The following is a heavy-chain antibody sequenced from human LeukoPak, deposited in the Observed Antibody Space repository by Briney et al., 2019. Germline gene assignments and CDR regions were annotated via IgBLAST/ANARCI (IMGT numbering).Heavy chain of an antibody. CDR3: ARDITGDPPPYYFDY. V-gene: IGHV3-33*08. D-gene: IGHD7-27*01. Sequence: PGGSLRLSCTASGFTFSSSGMHWVRQAPGKGLEWVAVTWFDGSQKYYADSVKGRFTISRDNSKSMLYLQMNSLRAGDTAVYYCARDITGDPPPYYFDYWGQGSLVTVSS. CDR1: GFTFSSSG. CDR2: TWFDGSQK. J-gene: IGHJ4*02.